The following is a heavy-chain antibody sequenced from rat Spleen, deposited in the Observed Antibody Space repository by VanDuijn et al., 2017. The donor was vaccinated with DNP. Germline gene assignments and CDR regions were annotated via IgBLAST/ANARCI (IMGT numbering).Heavy chain of an antibody. V-gene: IGHV5S23*01. J-gene: IGHJ2*01. CDR1: GFIFSNFD. CDR2: ISPSGVTR. Sequence: EVQLVESGGGLVQPGRSLKLACAASGFIFSNFDIHWIRQAPTKGLEWVASISPSGVTRHYRDSVKGRFTISRDNAKSTLYLQMDSLRSEDTATYYCARLIGWDYFDYWGQGVMVTVSS. CDR3: ARLIGWDYFDY.